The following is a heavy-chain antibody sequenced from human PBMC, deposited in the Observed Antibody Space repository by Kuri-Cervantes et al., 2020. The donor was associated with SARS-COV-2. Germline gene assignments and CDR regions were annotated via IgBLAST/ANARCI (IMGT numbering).Heavy chain of an antibody. CDR1: GFTFSSYS. D-gene: IGHD6-13*01. CDR2: ISSSYI. V-gene: IGHV3-21*01. Sequence: GESLKISCAASGFTFSSYSMNWVRQAPGKGLEWVSSISSSYIYYADSVKGRFTISRDNAKNSLYLQMNSLRAEDTAVYYCARDLQQLVRGFFYYYYMDVWGKGTTVTVSS. J-gene: IGHJ6*03. CDR3: ARDLQQLVRGFFYYYYMDV.